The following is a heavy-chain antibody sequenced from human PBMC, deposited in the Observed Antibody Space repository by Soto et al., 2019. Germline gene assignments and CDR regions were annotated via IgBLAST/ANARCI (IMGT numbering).Heavy chain of an antibody. J-gene: IGHJ2*01. D-gene: IGHD1-26*01. Sequence: PGGSLRLSCTASGFAVTSSYMGWVRRAPGKGLEWVSSIYSGRDTYYADSARGRFTSTTDNSMDTLYLQMNSLRVDDTAMYYCARHVGSYWYFDLWGRGTLVTVSS. CDR2: IYSGRDT. CDR1: GFAVTSSY. CDR3: ARHVGSYWYFDL. V-gene: IGHV3-66*04.